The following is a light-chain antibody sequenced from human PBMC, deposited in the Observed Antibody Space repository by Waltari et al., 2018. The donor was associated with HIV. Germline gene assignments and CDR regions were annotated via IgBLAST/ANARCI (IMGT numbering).Light chain of an antibody. CDR2: SIK. CDR3: SSWDGGLNGWV. CDR1: SPNIGSNS. V-gene: IGLV1-44*01. J-gene: IGLJ3*02. Sequence: HFVLTQPPSAYGTPGQRVTISRSGGSPNIGSNSVNWYQLVQGTAPKVLIYSIKQRPSGVPDRFSASKSGSSTSLAISGLQSEDEADYYCSSWDGGLNGWVFGGGTKLTVL.